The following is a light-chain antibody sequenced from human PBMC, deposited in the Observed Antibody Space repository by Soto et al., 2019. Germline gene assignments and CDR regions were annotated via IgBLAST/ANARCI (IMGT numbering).Light chain of an antibody. V-gene: IGLV1-51*01. CDR2: DNN. CDR1: SSNIGNNY. CDR3: GTWDSSLNGVV. J-gene: IGLJ2*01. Sequence: QSVLTQPPSVSAAPGQRVTISCSGSSSNIGNNYVSWYRQLPGTAHKLLIYDNNRRPSGISDRFSGSKSGTSATLDITGLQTGDEADYYCGTWDSSLNGVVFGGGTQLTVL.